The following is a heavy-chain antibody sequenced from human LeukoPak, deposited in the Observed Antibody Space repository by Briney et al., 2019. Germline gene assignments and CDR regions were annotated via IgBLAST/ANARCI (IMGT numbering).Heavy chain of an antibody. V-gene: IGHV4-4*02. Sequence: SETLSLTCAVSGGSISSSNWWSWVRQPPGKGLEWIGEIYHSGSTNYNPSLKSRVTISVDKSKNQFSLKLSSVTAADTAVYYCAISSGYPPLKLDYWGQGTLVTVSS. J-gene: IGHJ4*02. D-gene: IGHD5-12*01. CDR1: GGSISSSNW. CDR2: IYHSGST. CDR3: AISSGYPPLKLDY.